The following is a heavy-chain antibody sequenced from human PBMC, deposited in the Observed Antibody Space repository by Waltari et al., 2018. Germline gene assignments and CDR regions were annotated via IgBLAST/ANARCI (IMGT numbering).Heavy chain of an antibody. CDR3: AKAGGIYNYPLDP. D-gene: IGHD1-26*01. CDR1: GSPFINYG. CDR2: ISSDGSGK. J-gene: IGHJ5*02. V-gene: IGHV3-30*18. Sequence: QVEESGGGVVQPGGSLRLSCVASGSPFINYGMHLVRQAPGKGLEWLAVISSDGSGKYYADSVKGRFTMSRDNSKNMVYLQMNSLRPEDTAVYYCAKAGGIYNYPLDPWGQGTLVTVSS.